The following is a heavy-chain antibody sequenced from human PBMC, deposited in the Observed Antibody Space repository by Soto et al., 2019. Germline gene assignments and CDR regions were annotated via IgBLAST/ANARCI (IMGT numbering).Heavy chain of an antibody. D-gene: IGHD3-10*01. CDR2: IYYSGNT. Sequence: QLQLQESGPGLVKPSETLSLTCTVSGCSISSSSYYWGLIHQPPGKGLEWIGSIYYSGNTYYKPSLKSRVTKSVDTSKNQFSLKLSSVTAADTAVYYCARQDPEHGSGNGLCYWGQGTLVTVSS. V-gene: IGHV4-39*01. CDR1: GCSISSSSYY. CDR3: ARQDPEHGSGNGLCY. J-gene: IGHJ4*02.